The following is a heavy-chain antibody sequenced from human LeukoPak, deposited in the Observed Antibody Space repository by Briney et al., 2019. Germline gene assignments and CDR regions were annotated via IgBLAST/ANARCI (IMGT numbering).Heavy chain of an antibody. V-gene: IGHV3-30-3*01. Sequence: PGGSLRLSCAASGFTFSNYAMHWVRQAPGKGLEWVAVISYDGSNKYYADSVKGRFTISRDNSKNTLYLQMNSLRAEDTAVYYCARDLGEWERLDYWGQGTLVTVPS. D-gene: IGHD1-26*01. J-gene: IGHJ4*02. CDR3: ARDLGEWERLDY. CDR1: GFTFSNYA. CDR2: ISYDGSNK.